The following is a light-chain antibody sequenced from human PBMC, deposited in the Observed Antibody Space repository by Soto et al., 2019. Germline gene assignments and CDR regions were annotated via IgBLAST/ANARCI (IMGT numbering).Light chain of an antibody. CDR3: QTLGTGIQGV. CDR2: LNSDGSH. V-gene: IGLV4-69*01. Sequence: QSVLTQSPSASASLGASVKLTCTLSSGHSSYAIAWHQQQPEKGPRYLMKLNSDGSHSKGDGIPDRFSGSSSGAERYLTISSLQSEYEAYYYCQTLGTGIQGVFGGGTKLTVL. J-gene: IGLJ3*02. CDR1: SGHSSYA.